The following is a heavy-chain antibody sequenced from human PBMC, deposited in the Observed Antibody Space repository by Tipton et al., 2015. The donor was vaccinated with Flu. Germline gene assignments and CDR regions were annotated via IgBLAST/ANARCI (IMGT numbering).Heavy chain of an antibody. CDR2: IGTSGDT. D-gene: IGHD4-11*01. J-gene: IGHJ5*02. V-gene: IGHV3-13*01. CDR3: ARRDYSNYVSEPKNWFDP. Sequence: GSLRLSCEASGFTFSSYGMHWVRQATGKGLEWVSGIGTSGDTYYAGSVKGRFTISREDAKNSLYLQMNSLRAGDTAVYYCARRDYSNYVSEPKNWFDPWGQGTLVTVSS. CDR1: GFTFSSYG.